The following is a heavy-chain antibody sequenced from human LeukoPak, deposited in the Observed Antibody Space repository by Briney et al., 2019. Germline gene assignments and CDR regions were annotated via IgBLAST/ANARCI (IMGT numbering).Heavy chain of an antibody. D-gene: IGHD5-12*01. V-gene: IGHV1-18*01. CDR3: ARSGRGTYYYFDL. Sequence: ASVKVSCKASSYSFNRYGISWVRQAPGQGLEWMGWISGYNGNTNYAQKFLGRVSMAADTSTSTAYMELRSLTSDDTAVYYCARSGRGTYYYFDLWGQGTLVTVSS. J-gene: IGHJ4*02. CDR1: SYSFNRYG. CDR2: ISGYNGNT.